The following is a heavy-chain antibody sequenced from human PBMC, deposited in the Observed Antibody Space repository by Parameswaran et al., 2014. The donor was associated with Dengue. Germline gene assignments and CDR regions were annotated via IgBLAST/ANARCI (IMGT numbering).Heavy chain of an antibody. D-gene: IGHD6-6*01. CDR3: VRGPIPGAARPRGLDY. CDR2: IKQDGSEK. V-gene: IGHV3-7*04. J-gene: IGHJ4*02. Sequence: WIRQPPGKGLEWVANIKQDGSEKYYVDSVKGRFTISRDNAKNSLYLQMNSLSAEDTAVYYCVRGPIPGAARPRGLDYWGQGTLVTVSS.